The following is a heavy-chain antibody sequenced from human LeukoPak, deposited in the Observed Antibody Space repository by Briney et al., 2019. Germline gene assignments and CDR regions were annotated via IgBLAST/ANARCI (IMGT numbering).Heavy chain of an antibody. V-gene: IGHV3-48*04. D-gene: IGHD3-9*01. J-gene: IGHJ6*03. CDR2: ISSSRSNI. CDR1: GFTFSNYN. CDR3: AGVLTNYYYMDV. Sequence: GGSLRLSCAASGFTFSNYNMIWVRQAPGKGLEWVSDISSSRSNINYADSVKGRFTISRDNARNSLYLLMNSLTAEDTAVYYCAGVLTNYYYMDVWGKGTTVTVSS.